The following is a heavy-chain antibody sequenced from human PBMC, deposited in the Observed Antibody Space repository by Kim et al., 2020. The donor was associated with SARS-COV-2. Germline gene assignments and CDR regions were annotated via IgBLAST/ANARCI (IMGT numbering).Heavy chain of an antibody. Sequence: SETLSLTCTVSGGSISSYYWSWIRQPPGKGLEWIGYIYYSGSTNYNPSLKSRVTISVDTSKNQFSLKLSSVTAADTAVYYCARDQYNDFWSGYPGGYGMDVWGQGTTVTVSS. CDR2: IYYSGST. D-gene: IGHD3-3*01. CDR1: GGSISSYY. CDR3: ARDQYNDFWSGYPGGYGMDV. V-gene: IGHV4-59*13. J-gene: IGHJ6*02.